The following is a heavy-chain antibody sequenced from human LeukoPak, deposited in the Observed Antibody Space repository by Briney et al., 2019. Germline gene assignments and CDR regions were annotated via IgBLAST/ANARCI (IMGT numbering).Heavy chain of an antibody. Sequence: SETLSLTCTVSGCTINNGDYYWSWIRQPPGKGLEWIGYIYYSGNTYYNPSLKGRVTISVDTSKKQFSLKLTSGTAADAAVYYCARDALNDYGDHGWFDPWGQGTLVTVSS. CDR2: IYYSGNT. CDR1: GCTINNGDYY. V-gene: IGHV4-30-4*01. CDR3: ARDALNDYGDHGWFDP. D-gene: IGHD4-17*01. J-gene: IGHJ5*02.